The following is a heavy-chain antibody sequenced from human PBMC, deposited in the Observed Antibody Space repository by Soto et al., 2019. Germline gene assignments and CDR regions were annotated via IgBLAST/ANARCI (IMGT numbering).Heavy chain of an antibody. CDR3: AMVDVYVTPSPQDV. CDR2: INTYNGNT. CDR1: GYSFTRYG. Sequence: QVQLVQSRAEVKNPGASVKVSCKASGYSFTRYGIAWARQAPGQGLEWMGWINTYNGNTNYAQNLQGRVTLSTDTXXSTAYMERTSLRSNDTAIYYCAMVDVYVTPSPQDVWGQGTTVIVSS. V-gene: IGHV1-18*01. D-gene: IGHD3-16*01. J-gene: IGHJ6*02.